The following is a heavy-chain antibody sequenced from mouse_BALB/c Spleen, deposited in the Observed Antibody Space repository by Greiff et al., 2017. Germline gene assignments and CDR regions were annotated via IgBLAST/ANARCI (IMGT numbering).Heavy chain of an antibody. Sequence: QVQLQQSGPGLVAPSQSLSITCTVSGFSLTGYGVNWVRQPPGKGLEWLGMIWGDGSTDYNSALKSRLSISKDNSKSQVFLKMNSLQTDDTARYYCDRDMDARSAWFAYWGQGTLVTVSA. CDR3: DRDMDARSAWFAY. V-gene: IGHV2-6-7*01. CDR2: IWGDGST. J-gene: IGHJ3*01. D-gene: IGHD1-1*02. CDR1: GFSLTGYG.